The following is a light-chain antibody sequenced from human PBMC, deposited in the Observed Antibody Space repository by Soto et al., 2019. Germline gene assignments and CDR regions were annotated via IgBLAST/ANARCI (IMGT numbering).Light chain of an antibody. V-gene: IGKV3-20*01. CDR1: QSVSGNY. J-gene: IGKJ4*01. CDR3: QQYGSSPLT. Sequence: EVVLTQSPGTLSFSPGESATLSCRARQSVSGNYLAWYQQKPGQAPRLLIHGASSRATGIPDRFSGSGSGTDFTLIISSLEPEDFAVYYCQQYGSSPLTFGGGPKVEIK. CDR2: GAS.